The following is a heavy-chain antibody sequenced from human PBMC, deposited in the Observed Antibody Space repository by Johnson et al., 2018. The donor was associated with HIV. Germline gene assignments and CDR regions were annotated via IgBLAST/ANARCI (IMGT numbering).Heavy chain of an antibody. CDR2: IPASGTDT. Sequence: VQLVESGGELVRPGGSLTLSCAASGFTFSSYAMSWVRQAPGQGLEWVSSIPASGTDTYYADSVKGRFTISRDNSKNTLYLQMNSLRTEDTAVYYCARDSRYNNYGGGSVGAFDIWGQGTMVTVSS. CDR3: ARDSRYNNYGGGSVGAFDI. CDR1: GFTFSSYA. D-gene: IGHD4-11*01. J-gene: IGHJ3*02. V-gene: IGHV3-23*04.